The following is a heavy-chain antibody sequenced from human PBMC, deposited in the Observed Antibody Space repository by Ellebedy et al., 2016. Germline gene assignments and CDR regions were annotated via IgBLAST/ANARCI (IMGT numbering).Heavy chain of an antibody. CDR3: VKMPDLDY. CDR2: IRQDGKEA. V-gene: IGHV3-7*01. CDR1: GFIFTNYW. D-gene: IGHD1-14*01. Sequence: GGSLRLSCAAPGFIFTNYWMSWVRQAPGKGLEWVANIRQDGKEAHYMDSVRGRFTILRDNTKDSLHLQMNSLTTEDTAVYYCVKMPDLDYWGQGTLVTVSS. J-gene: IGHJ4*03.